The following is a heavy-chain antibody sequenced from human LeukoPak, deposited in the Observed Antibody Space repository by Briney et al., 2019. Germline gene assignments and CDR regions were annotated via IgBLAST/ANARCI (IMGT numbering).Heavy chain of an antibody. CDR1: GFTFSSYS. V-gene: IGHV3-21*01. J-gene: IGHJ1*01. CDR3: TRNSGWYGLS. D-gene: IGHD6-19*01. CDR2: ISSSSSSI. Sequence: GGSLRLSCAASGFTFSSYSMNWVRQAPGKGLEWVSSISSSSSSIYYADSVKGRFTISRDNAKNSLYLQMNSLRAEDTAVYYCTRNSGWYGLSWGQGTLVTVSS.